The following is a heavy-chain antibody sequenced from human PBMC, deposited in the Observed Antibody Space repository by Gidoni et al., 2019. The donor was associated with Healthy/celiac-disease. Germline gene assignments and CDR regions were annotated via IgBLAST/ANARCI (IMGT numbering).Heavy chain of an antibody. CDR2: LIPIFVTA. V-gene: IGHV1-69*01. J-gene: IGHJ3*02. CDR1: GGTFSSYA. Sequence: QVQLVQSGAEVKKPGSSVKVSCKDSGGTFSSYAISWVRQAPGHVFEWVGGLIPIFVTATYAQNVQCRFTITADEATSTAYMERSSLRSEDTSVYYCARRYSGYDYDDTGANIDAFDIWGQGTMVTVSS. CDR3: ARRYSGYDYDDTGANIDAFDI. D-gene: IGHD5-12*01.